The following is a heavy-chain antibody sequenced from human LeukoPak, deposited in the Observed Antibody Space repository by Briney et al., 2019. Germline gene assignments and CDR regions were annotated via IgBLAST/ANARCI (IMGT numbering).Heavy chain of an antibody. D-gene: IGHD3-16*01. CDR1: GVSISSGRYY. CDR3: ARHTIDTTLGGVPDYFDA. J-gene: IGHJ5*02. V-gene: IGHV4-39*07. CDR2: VLYSGST. Sequence: SETLSLTCTVSGVSISSGRYYWAWIRQPPGRGLECIASVLYSGSTYYDPSFNGRVTLSVDTSKNQFSLRLSSVTAADTAIYYCARHTIDTTLGGVPDYFDAWGQGTPVIVSS.